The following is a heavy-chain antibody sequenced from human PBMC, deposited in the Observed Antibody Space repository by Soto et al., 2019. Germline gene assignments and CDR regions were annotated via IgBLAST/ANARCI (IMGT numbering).Heavy chain of an antibody. CDR3: ARINQILTGHCYFDL. Sequence: EVHLVESGGDLVQPGGSLRLSCAVSGFTSSNYWMSWVRQSPGKGLEWVANIKGDGIETYYIDSVEGRFTVSRDNAKNSEYLQMHSLRAEDTAVYFCARINQILTGHCYFDLWGRGTLVTVSS. V-gene: IGHV3-7*04. J-gene: IGHJ2*01. CDR1: GFTSSNYW. CDR2: IKGDGIET. D-gene: IGHD3-9*01.